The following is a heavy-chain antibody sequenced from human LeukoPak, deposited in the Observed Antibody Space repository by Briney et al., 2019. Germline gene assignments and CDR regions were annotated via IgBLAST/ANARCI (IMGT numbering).Heavy chain of an antibody. V-gene: IGHV3-23*01. CDR3: AKDRRYSGYPYDNWFDP. CDR2: ISGSGGST. D-gene: IGHD5-12*01. J-gene: IGHJ5*02. CDR1: GFTFSSYA. Sequence: GGSLRLSCAASGFTFSSYAMSWVRQAPGKGLEWVSAISGSGGSTYYADSVKGRFTISRDNSKNTLYLQMNSLRAEDTAVYYCAKDRRYSGYPYDNWFDPWGQGTLVTVSS.